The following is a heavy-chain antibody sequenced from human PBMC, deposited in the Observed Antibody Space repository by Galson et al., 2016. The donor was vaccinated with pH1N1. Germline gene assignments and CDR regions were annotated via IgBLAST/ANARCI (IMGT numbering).Heavy chain of an antibody. Sequence: SLRLSCAASGFTFGDYAMRWVRQAPGKGLEYVSSISTSSGTTYYGDSVRGRFTNSRDNSKNTEYLQMNSLRTEDTASYYCTKARVGNYYLDDWGQGSLVTVSS. J-gene: IGHJ4*02. V-gene: IGHV3-23*01. CDR3: TKARVGNYYLDD. CDR2: ISTSSGTT. CDR1: GFTFGDYA. D-gene: IGHD1-7*01.